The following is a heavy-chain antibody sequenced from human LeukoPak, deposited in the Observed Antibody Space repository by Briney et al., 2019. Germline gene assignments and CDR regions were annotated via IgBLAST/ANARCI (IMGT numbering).Heavy chain of an antibody. Sequence: SETLSLTCTVSGGSISSYYWSWIRQPPGKGLEWIGYIYTSGSTNYNPSLKSRVTMSVDTSKNQFSLKLSSVTAADTAVYYCARGWDAVAGHFDYWGQGTLVTVSS. CDR2: IYTSGST. V-gene: IGHV4-4*08. CDR3: ARGWDAVAGHFDY. J-gene: IGHJ4*02. CDR1: GGSISSYY. D-gene: IGHD6-19*01.